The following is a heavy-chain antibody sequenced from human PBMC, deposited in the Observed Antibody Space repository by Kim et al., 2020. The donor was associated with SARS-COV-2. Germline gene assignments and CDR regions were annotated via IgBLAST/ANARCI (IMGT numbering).Heavy chain of an antibody. CDR1: GGTFSSYT. CDR2: IIPILGIA. J-gene: IGHJ4*02. V-gene: IGHV1-69*02. CDR3: ARAALGEDYGSGSIDY. Sequence: SVKVSCKASGGTFSSYTISWVRQAPGQGLEWMGRIIPILGIANYAQKFQGRVTITADKSTSTAYMELSSLRSEDTAVYYCARAALGEDYGSGSIDYWGQGTLVTVSS. D-gene: IGHD3-10*01.